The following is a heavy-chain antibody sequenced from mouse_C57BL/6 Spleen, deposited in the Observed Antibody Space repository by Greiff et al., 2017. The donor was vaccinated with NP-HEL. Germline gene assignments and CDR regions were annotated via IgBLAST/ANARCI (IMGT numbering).Heavy chain of an antibody. D-gene: IGHD1-1*01. Sequence: EVQLQQSGAELVRPGASVKLSCTASGFNIKDYYMHWVKQRPEQGLEWIGRIDPEDGDTEYAPKFQGKATMTADTSSNTAYLQRSSLTSEDTAVYYCTRYYGSSSLYWYFDVWGTGTTVTVSS. J-gene: IGHJ1*03. CDR2: IDPEDGDT. CDR1: GFNIKDYY. CDR3: TRYYGSSSLYWYFDV. V-gene: IGHV14-1*01.